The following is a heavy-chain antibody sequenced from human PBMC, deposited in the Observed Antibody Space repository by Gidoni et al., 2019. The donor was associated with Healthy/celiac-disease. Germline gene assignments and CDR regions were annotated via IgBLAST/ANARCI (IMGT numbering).Heavy chain of an antibody. CDR3: ARVNWNRDY. Sequence: QVQLQQWGAGLLKPSETLSLTCAVYGGSFRGYYWSWIRQPPGKGLEWIGESNHSGSTNYNPSLKSRVTISVDTSKNQFSLKLSYVTAAETAVYYCARVNWNRDYWGQRTLVTVSS. CDR2: SNHSGST. D-gene: IGHD1-20*01. V-gene: IGHV4-34*01. CDR1: GGSFRGYY. J-gene: IGHJ4*02.